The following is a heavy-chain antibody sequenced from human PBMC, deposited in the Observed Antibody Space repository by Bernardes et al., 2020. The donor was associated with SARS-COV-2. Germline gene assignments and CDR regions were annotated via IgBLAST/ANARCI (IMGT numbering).Heavy chain of an antibody. V-gene: IGHV3-48*02. CDR3: ARDRIVVIPASPVYLDY. Sequence: GGSLRLSCVASGFPFSGYGMNWVRQTPGKGLEWISYISSTGTTIYDANSVKGRFTISRDNAKNSVYLQMNSLREEDTAVYYCARDRIVVIPASPVYLDYWGQGTVVTVSS. CDR1: GFPFSGYG. J-gene: IGHJ4*02. D-gene: IGHD2-2*01. CDR2: ISSTGTTI.